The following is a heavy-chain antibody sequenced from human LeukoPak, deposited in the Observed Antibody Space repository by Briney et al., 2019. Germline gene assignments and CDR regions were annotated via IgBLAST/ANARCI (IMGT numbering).Heavy chain of an antibody. V-gene: IGHV3-7*01. D-gene: IGHD3-10*01. CDR2: VSKDGSER. CDR3: ARPYYYSSGSFPY. Sequence: GGSLGLSCAASGFTFSNYWMSWVRQAPGKGLEWVASVSKDGSEREFVDSVKGRFTISRDNAKSSLYLQMNNLRAEDTAVYFCARPYYYSSGSFPYWGQGILVTVSS. J-gene: IGHJ4*02. CDR1: GFTFSNYW.